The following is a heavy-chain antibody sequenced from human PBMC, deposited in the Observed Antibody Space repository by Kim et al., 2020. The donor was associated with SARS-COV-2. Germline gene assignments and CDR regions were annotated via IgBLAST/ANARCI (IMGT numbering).Heavy chain of an antibody. CDR3: ARMRGKFGATTPDY. J-gene: IGHJ4*02. Sequence: SETLSLTCAVYGGSFSGYYWSWIRQPPGKGLEWIGEINHSGSTNYNPSLKSRVTISVDTSKNQFSLKLSSVTAADTAVYYCARMRGKFGATTPDYWGQGT. CDR1: GGSFSGYY. D-gene: IGHD1-26*01. V-gene: IGHV4-34*01. CDR2: INHSGST.